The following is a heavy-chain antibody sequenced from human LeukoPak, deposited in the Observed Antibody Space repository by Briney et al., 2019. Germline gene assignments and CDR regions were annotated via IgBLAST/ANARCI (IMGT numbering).Heavy chain of an antibody. D-gene: IGHD6-6*01. CDR1: GFTFSSSA. V-gene: IGHV3-23*01. J-gene: IGHJ4*02. Sequence: GGSLRLSCAASGFTFSSSAMSWVRQAPGRGLEWVSVISSSGGSTYHADSVKGRFTISRDNSKNTLYLQMNSLRAEDTAVYYCAKGSRSIAVDNLCDYWGQGTLVTVSS. CDR2: ISSSGGST. CDR3: AKGSRSIAVDNLCDY.